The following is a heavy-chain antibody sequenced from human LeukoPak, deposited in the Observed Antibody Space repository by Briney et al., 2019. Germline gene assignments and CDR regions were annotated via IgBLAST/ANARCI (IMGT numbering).Heavy chain of an antibody. CDR3: ARGGRRDDVAGPYNY. D-gene: IGHD6-19*01. J-gene: IGHJ4*02. CDR1: GFTFSSYS. CDR2: ISSSSTI. Sequence: GGSLRLSCAASGFTFSSYSMNWVRQAPGKGLEWVSSISSSSTIYYADSVKGRFTISRDNAKNSLYLQMNSLRAEDTAVYYCARGGRRDDVAGPYNYWGQGTLVTVSS. V-gene: IGHV3-69-1*01.